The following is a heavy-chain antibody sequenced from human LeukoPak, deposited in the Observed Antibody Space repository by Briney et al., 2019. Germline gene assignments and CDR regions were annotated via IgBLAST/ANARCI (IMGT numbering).Heavy chain of an antibody. V-gene: IGHV3-23*01. CDR1: GFTFSSYA. CDR3: AKDWHIAAAPNGAFDY. CDR2: ISGSGGST. J-gene: IGHJ4*02. D-gene: IGHD6-13*01. Sequence: PGGSLRLSCAASGFTFSSYAMSWVRQAPGKGLEWVSAISGSGGSTYYADSVKGRFTISRDNSKNTLYLQMNSLRAEDTAVYYCAKDWHIAAAPNGAFDYWGQGTLVTVSS.